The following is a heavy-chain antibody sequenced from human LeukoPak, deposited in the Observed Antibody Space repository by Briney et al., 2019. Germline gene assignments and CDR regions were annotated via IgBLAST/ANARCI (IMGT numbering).Heavy chain of an antibody. CDR2: INWNGGST. CDR3: ARGGSTGWYSFDY. Sequence: GGSLRFSCVASGFRFDDYGMSWVRQAPGKGLEWVSGINWNGGSTGYADSVKGRFTISRDNAKNSLYLRMNSLRAEDTALYYCARGGSTGWYSFDYWGQGTLVTVSS. J-gene: IGHJ4*02. CDR1: GFRFDDYG. D-gene: IGHD6-19*01. V-gene: IGHV3-20*04.